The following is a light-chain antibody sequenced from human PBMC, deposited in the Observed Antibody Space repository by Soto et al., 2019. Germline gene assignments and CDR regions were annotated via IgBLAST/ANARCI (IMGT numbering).Light chain of an antibody. J-gene: IGKJ5*01. CDR1: QSVSSN. V-gene: IGKV3-20*01. CDR2: GAS. CDR3: QQHGSSPIT. Sequence: TQSPATLSVSGWEIATLSCRASQSVSSNLAWYQQKPGQTPRLLVYGASSRATGIPDRFSGSGSGTDFTLTISRLEPEDFAVYYCQQHGSSPITFGQGRLLE.